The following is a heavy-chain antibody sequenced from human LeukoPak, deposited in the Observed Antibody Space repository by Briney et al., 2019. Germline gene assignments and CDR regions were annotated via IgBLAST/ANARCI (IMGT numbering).Heavy chain of an antibody. CDR1: GYTFTSYG. Sequence: ASVKVSCMASGYTFTSYGISWVRQAPGQGLEWMGWISAYNGNTNYAQKLQGRVTMTTDTSTSTAYMELRSLRSDDTAVYYCARDRGGNFIVGATPPMYYWGQGTLVTVSS. CDR2: ISAYNGNT. V-gene: IGHV1-18*01. J-gene: IGHJ4*02. CDR3: ARDRGGNFIVGATPPMYY. D-gene: IGHD1-26*01.